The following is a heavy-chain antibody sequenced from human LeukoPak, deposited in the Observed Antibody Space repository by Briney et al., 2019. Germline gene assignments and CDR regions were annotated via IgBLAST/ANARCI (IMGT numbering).Heavy chain of an antibody. CDR3: TRFGVYNWNDVSYYGMDV. CDR2: IRSKAYGGTT. CDR1: GFTFGDYA. D-gene: IGHD1-1*01. J-gene: IGHJ6*02. Sequence: PGGSLRLSCTASGFTFGDYAMSWVRQAPGKGLEWVGFIRSKAYGGTTEYAASVKGKFTISRDDSKSIAYLQMNSLKTEDTAVYYCTRFGVYNWNDVSYYGMDVWGQGTTVTVSS. V-gene: IGHV3-49*04.